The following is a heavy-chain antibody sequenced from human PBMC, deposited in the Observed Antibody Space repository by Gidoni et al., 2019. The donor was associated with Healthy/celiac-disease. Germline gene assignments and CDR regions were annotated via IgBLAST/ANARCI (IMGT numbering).Heavy chain of an antibody. V-gene: IGHV3-33*08. J-gene: IGHJ4*02. D-gene: IGHD6-6*01. CDR3: ARDWLGDSSSSHSFDY. Sequence: QVQLVESGGGVVQPGRSLRLSCAASGFTFSSYGMHWVRQAPGKGLEWVAVIWYDGSNKYYADSVKGRFTISRDNSKNTLYLQMNSLRAEDTAVYYCARDWLGDSSSSHSFDYWGQGTLVTVSS. CDR2: IWYDGSNK. CDR1: GFTFSSYG.